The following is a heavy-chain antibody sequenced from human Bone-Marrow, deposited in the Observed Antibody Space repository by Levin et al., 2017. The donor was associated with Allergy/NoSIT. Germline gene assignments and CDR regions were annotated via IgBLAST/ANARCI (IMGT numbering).Heavy chain of an antibody. D-gene: IGHD6-13*01. V-gene: IGHV1-2*02. J-gene: IGHJ5*02. CDR1: GYTFTGYN. CDR2: INPNSGGT. Sequence: GESLKISCKASGYTFTGYNIHWVRQAPGQGLEWMGWINPNSGGTIYARKFQGRVTLTRDTSINTAYMEMSRLRSDDTAMYYCARDDGIAGEDLWGQGTLVTVSS. CDR3: ARDDGIAGEDL.